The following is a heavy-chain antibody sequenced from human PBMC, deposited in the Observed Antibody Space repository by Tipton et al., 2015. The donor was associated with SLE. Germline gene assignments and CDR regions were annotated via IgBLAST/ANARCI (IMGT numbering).Heavy chain of an antibody. J-gene: IGHJ2*01. CDR1: GGSISSYY. D-gene: IGHD3-10*01. Sequence: TLSLTCTVSGGSISSYYWSWIRQPPGKGLEWIGYIYYSGSTNYNPSLKSRVTISVDTSKNQFSLKLGSVTAADTAVYYCARDPGNDQDYWYFDLWGRGTLVTVSS. CDR3: ARDPGNDQDYWYFDL. V-gene: IGHV4-59*01. CDR2: IYYSGST.